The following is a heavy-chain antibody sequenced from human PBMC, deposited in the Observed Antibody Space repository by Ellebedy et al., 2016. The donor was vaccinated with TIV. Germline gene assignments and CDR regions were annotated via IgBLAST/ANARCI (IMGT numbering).Heavy chain of an antibody. CDR3: ARGLTFGGVIVH. Sequence: GSLRLXXTVSGGSISSSSYYWGWIRQPPGKGLEWIGSIYYSGSTYYNPSLKSRVTISVDTSKNQFSLKLSSVTAADTAVYYCARGLTFGGVIVHWGQGTLVTVSS. J-gene: IGHJ5*02. CDR1: GGSISSSSYY. CDR2: IYYSGST. V-gene: IGHV4-39*07. D-gene: IGHD3-16*01.